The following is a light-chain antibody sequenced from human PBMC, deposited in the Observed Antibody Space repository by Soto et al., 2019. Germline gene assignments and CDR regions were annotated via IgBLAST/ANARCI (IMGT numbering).Light chain of an antibody. CDR3: QQYYKLPLT. CDR1: QDISNY. CDR2: DAS. J-gene: IGKJ3*01. V-gene: IGKV1-33*01. Sequence: DIQMNQSPSSLSASVGDRVTITCQASQDISNYLNWYQQKPGKATKLLIYDASNLETGVPSRFSGSGSGTDFTFAISSLQPEDIATYYCQQYYKLPLTFGPGTKVDIK.